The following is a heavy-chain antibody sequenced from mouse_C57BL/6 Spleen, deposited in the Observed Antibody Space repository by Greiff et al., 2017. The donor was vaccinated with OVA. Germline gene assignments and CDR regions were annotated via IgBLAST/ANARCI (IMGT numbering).Heavy chain of an antibody. CDR2: IDPSDSYT. CDR1: GYTFTSYW. J-gene: IGHJ2*01. CDR3: ARYGYDVGIDY. D-gene: IGHD2-2*01. Sequence: QVQLQQPGAELVMPGASVKLSCKASGYTFTSYWMHWVKQRPGQGLEWIGEIDPSDSYTNYNQKFKGKSTLTVDKSSSTAYMQLSSLTSEDSAIYYCARYGYDVGIDYWGQGTTLTVSS. V-gene: IGHV1-69*01.